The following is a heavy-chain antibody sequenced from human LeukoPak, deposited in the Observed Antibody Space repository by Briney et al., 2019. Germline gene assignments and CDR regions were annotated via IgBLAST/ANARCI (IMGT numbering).Heavy chain of an antibody. Sequence: GGSLRLSCVASGFSFGYYAMSWVRQAPGKGLQWVSQISGAGGATWYAGFARDRFTISRDNSKKTLYLQMSGLRVEDTAMYYCVKDPRDTYGTNWFVSWGQGTLLIVSS. J-gene: IGHJ5*01. CDR1: GFSFGYYA. V-gene: IGHV3-23*01. D-gene: IGHD2-21*01. CDR2: ISGAGGAT. CDR3: VKDPRDTYGTNWFVS.